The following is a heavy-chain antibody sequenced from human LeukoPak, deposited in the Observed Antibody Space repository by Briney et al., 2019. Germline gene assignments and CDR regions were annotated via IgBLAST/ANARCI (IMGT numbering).Heavy chain of an antibody. CDR1: GFTFSSYA. J-gene: IGHJ4*02. CDR3: AKDLAHGSGSYYNLAYFDY. D-gene: IGHD3-10*01. CDR2: ISGSGGST. Sequence: GGSLRLSCAASGFTFSSYAMSWVRQAPGKRLEWVSAISGSGGSTYYADSVKGRFTISRDNSKNTLYLQMNSLRVEDTAVYYCAKDLAHGSGSYYNLAYFDYWGQGTLVTVSS. V-gene: IGHV3-23*01.